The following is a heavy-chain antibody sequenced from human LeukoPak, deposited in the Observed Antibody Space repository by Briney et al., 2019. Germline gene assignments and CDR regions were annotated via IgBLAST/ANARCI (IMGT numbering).Heavy chain of an antibody. Sequence: SGRSLRLSCAASGFTFSSYEMNWVSQAPRKGLEWVSYISRSGSTIYYADSVKGRFTISRDNAKNSLYVQMNSLRAEDTAVYYCARKDTAMADYWGEGTLVSVSS. J-gene: IGHJ4*02. CDR3: ARKDTAMADY. V-gene: IGHV3-48*03. CDR1: GFTFSSYE. CDR2: ISRSGSTI. D-gene: IGHD5-18*01.